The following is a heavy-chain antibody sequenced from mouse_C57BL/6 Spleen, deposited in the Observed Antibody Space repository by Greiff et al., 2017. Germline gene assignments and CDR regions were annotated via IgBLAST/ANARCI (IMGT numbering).Heavy chain of an antibody. Sequence: DVKLVESGGGLVQPGGSLKLSCAASGFTFSDYYMYWVRQTPEKRLEWVAYISNGGGSTYYPDTVKGRFTISRDNAKNTLYLQMSRLKSEDTAMYYCARGGYDYGPFAYWGQGTLVTVSA. D-gene: IGHD2-4*01. J-gene: IGHJ3*01. CDR3: ARGGYDYGPFAY. CDR2: ISNGGGST. V-gene: IGHV5-12*01. CDR1: GFTFSDYY.